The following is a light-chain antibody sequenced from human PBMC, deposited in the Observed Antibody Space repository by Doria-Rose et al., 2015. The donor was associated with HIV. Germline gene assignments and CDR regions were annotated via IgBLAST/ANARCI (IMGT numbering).Light chain of an antibody. CDR2: WAS. J-gene: IGKJ3*01. Sequence: TQSPESLGMSLGERATLNCKSNQSLLYTSKNYLAWYQQKPGQPHKLLIYWASTRQSGVPARFSGSGSGTDCTLTISSLEAEDVAVYYCQQYYDTPSFGPGTTVDIK. CDR1: QSLLYTSKNY. V-gene: IGKV4-1*01. CDR3: QQYYDTPS.